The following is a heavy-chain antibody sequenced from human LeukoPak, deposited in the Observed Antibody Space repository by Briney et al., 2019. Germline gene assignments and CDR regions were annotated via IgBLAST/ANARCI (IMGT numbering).Heavy chain of an antibody. CDR3: ARVNRVVGATKAYYFDY. Sequence: GGSLRLSCAASGFTFSDYYMSWIRQAPGEGREWVSYISSSGSTIYYADSVKGRFTISRDNAKNSLYLQMNSLRAEDTAVYYCARVNRVVGATKAYYFDYWGQGTLVTVSS. V-gene: IGHV3-11*04. D-gene: IGHD1-26*01. CDR1: GFTFSDYY. CDR2: ISSSGSTI. J-gene: IGHJ4*02.